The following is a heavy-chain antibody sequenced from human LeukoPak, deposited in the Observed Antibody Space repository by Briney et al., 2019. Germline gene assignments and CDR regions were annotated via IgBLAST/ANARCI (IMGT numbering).Heavy chain of an antibody. CDR3: ARGGTYSSGWYNYYYYMDV. V-gene: IGHV4-59*12. J-gene: IGHJ6*03. CDR1: GDSISTYY. D-gene: IGHD6-19*01. Sequence: SETLSLTCTVSGDSISTYYWSWIRQPPGKGLEWIGYIYYTGSTNYNPSLKSRVTISVDTSKNQFSLKLSSVTAADTAVYYCARGGTYSSGWYNYYYYMDVWGKGTTVTVSS. CDR2: IYYTGST.